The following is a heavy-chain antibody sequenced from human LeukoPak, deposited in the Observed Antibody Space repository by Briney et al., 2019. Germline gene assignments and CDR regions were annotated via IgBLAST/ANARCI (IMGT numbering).Heavy chain of an antibody. Sequence: SVKVSCKASGGTFSSYAISWVRQAPGQGLEWMGGIIPIFGTANYAQKIQGRVTITTDESTSTAYMELSSLRSEDTAVYYCARSFDSSGFYFDYWGQGTLVTVSS. CDR1: GGTFSSYA. D-gene: IGHD3-22*01. CDR3: ARSFDSSGFYFDY. J-gene: IGHJ4*02. V-gene: IGHV1-69*05. CDR2: IIPIFGTA.